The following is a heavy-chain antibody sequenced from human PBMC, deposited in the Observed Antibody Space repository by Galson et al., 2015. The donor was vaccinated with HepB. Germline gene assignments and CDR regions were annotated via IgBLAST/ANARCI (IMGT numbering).Heavy chain of an antibody. CDR3: AKSVVVPAAAYGMDV. Sequence: QSGAEVKKPGESLRISCKGSGYSFTSYWISWVRQMPGKGLEWMGRIDPSDSYTNYSPSFQGHVTISADKSISTAYLQWSSLKASDTAMYYCAKSVVVPAAAYGMDVWGQGTTVTVS. D-gene: IGHD2-2*01. J-gene: IGHJ6*02. CDR1: GYSFTSYW. V-gene: IGHV5-10-1*01. CDR2: IDPSDSYT.